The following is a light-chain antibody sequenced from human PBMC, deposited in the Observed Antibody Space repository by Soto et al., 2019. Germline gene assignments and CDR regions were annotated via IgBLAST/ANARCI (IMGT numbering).Light chain of an antibody. CDR2: AAS. Sequence: IHLTQSPSFLSASVGDRVTITCRASQGFGSYLAWYQQKPGKAPKLLIYAASTLQGGVPSRFGGSGSGPEFTLTISSLQPEDFATYYCQQLNSSPLTFGGGTKVDIK. CDR3: QQLNSSPLT. V-gene: IGKV1-9*01. J-gene: IGKJ4*01. CDR1: QGFGSY.